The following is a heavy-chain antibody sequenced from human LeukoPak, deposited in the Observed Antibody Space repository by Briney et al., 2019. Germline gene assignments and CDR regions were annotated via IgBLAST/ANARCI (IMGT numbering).Heavy chain of an antibody. V-gene: IGHV3-23*01. CDR1: GFTFSNHG. CDR3: ATSFTRISILMQK. J-gene: IGHJ4*02. CDR2: ISDGGET. D-gene: IGHD2-8*01. Sequence: PGGSLRLSCAASGFTFSNHGLNWVRQAPGKGLEWVSAISDGGETFYADSVKGRFTISRDNSKNTLYLQMNSLRAVDTALYYRATSFTRISILMQKWGQGALVTVSS.